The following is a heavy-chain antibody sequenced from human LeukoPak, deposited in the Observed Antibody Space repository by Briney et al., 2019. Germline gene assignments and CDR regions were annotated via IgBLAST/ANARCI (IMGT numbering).Heavy chain of an antibody. D-gene: IGHD3-16*02. Sequence: GGSLRLFCAASGFTFSSYAMSWVRQAPGKGLEWVSAISGSGGSTYYADSVKGRFTISRDNSKNTLYLQMNSLRAEDTAVYYCAKVDPDYVWGSYRHSYFDYWGQGTLVTVSS. CDR3: AKVDPDYVWGSYRHSYFDY. CDR1: GFTFSSYA. V-gene: IGHV3-23*01. CDR2: ISGSGGST. J-gene: IGHJ4*02.